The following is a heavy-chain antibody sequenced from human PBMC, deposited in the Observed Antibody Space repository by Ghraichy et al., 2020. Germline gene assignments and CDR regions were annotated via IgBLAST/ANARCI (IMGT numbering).Heavy chain of an antibody. CDR1: GFTFSSYA. V-gene: IGHV3-23*01. J-gene: IGHJ4*02. D-gene: IGHD1-26*01. CDR2: ISGSGGST. CDR3: ANPRGVGPTDGCHY. Sequence: GGSLRLSCAASGFTFSSYAMSWVRQAPGKGLEWVSAISGSGGSTYYADSVKGRFTISRDNSKNTLYLQMNSLRAEDTAVYYCANPRGVGPTDGCHYWCQGTLVTVSS.